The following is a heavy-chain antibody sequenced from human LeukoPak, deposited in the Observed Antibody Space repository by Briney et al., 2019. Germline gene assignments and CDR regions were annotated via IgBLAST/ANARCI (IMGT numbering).Heavy chain of an antibody. V-gene: IGHV3-7*03. Sequence: GSLRLSCAAPRFTFSIYWMSSVRQAPGKGLEWVANIKQDGSAKSYVDSVRGGFTISRDNAKNSLSLQMNSLRAEDTAVYYCARVRLRLGVLSPWNYWGQRTLVTVSS. J-gene: IGHJ4*02. CDR2: IKQDGSAK. D-gene: IGHD3-16*02. CDR3: ARVRLRLGVLSPWNY. CDR1: RFTFSIYW.